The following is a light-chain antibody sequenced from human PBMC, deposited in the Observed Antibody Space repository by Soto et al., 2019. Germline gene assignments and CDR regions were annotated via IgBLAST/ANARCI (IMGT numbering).Light chain of an antibody. J-gene: IGLJ1*01. Sequence: QSVLTQPASVSGSPGQSITISCTGTSSDIGGSNYVSWYQQYPGKTPKLLIFDVSDRPSGVSNRFSGSKSGNTASLTISGLQVEDEADYYCCSFQTSSTPYVFGTGTKVTVL. CDR2: DVS. CDR3: CSFQTSSTPYV. CDR1: SSDIGGSNY. V-gene: IGLV2-14*03.